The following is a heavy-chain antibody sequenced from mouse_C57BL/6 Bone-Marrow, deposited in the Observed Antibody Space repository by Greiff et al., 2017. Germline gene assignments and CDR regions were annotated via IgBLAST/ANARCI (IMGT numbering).Heavy chain of an antibody. Sequence: QVQLKESGPELVKPGASVKISCKASGYTFTDYYINWVKQRPGQGREWIGWIFPGSGSTYYNEKFKGKATLTVDKSSSTAYMLLSSLTSEDSAVYFCASPYYGSSYDYWGQGTTLTVSS. V-gene: IGHV1-75*01. CDR3: ASPYYGSSYDY. CDR2: IFPGSGST. J-gene: IGHJ2*01. CDR1: GYTFTDYY. D-gene: IGHD1-1*01.